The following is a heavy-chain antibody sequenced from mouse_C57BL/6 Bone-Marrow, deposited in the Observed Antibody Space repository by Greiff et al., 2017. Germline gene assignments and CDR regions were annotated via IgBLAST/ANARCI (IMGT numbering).Heavy chain of an antibody. CDR1: GFTFSSYA. Sequence: EVHLVESGGGLVKPGGSLKLSCAASGFTFSSYAMSWVRQTPEKRLEWVATISDGGSYTYYPDNVKGRFTISRDNAKNNLYLQMSHLKSEDTAMYDCAREGATGPHWYFDVWGTGTTVTVSS. V-gene: IGHV5-4*01. D-gene: IGHD4-1*02. J-gene: IGHJ1*03. CDR2: ISDGGSYT. CDR3: AREGATGPHWYFDV.